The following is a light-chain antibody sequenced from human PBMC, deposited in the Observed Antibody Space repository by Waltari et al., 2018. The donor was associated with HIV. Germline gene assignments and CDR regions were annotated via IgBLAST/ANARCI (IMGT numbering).Light chain of an antibody. V-gene: IGLV2-23*02. CDR2: EVN. CDR1: SCDVGSYNL. Sequence: QSAPTQPASVSGSPGQSIPISCTGTSCDVGSYNLVSWYQQHPGKAPKLMLYEVNKRPSGVSNRFSGSKSGNTASLTIAGLQAEDEADYYCCSYAGSPYVFGTGTKVTVL. CDR3: CSYAGSPYV. J-gene: IGLJ1*01.